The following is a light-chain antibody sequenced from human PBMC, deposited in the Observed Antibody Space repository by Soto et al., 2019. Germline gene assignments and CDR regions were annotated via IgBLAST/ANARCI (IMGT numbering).Light chain of an antibody. J-gene: IGKJ4*01. CDR2: GAS. CDR3: QQANSFPLT. CDR1: QGIGSW. Sequence: DIQMTQSPSSVSASVGDTVTITCRASQGIGSWLGWYQQKPGKAPQLLIYGASSLQSGVPSRFIGSASETDFTLIISRLQPEDFASYYCQQANSFPLTFGGGTKVEIK. V-gene: IGKV1-12*01.